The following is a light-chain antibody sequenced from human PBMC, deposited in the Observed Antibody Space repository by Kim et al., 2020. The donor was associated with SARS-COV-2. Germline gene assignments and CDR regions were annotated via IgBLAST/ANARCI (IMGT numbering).Light chain of an antibody. CDR3: YSAADNXWV. CDR2: KYS. J-gene: IGLJ3*02. CDR1: XLXKKX. V-gene: IGLV3-27*01. Sequence: PRQPARXTCXXXXLXKKXVXWFXXXPGQAPVXVIYKYSERPSGIPXRFSGSSSGTTVTLTISGAQXXXEADYYCYSAADNXWVFGGGTQLTVL.